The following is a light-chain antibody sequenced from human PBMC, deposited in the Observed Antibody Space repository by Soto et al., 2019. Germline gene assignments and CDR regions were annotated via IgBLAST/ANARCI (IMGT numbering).Light chain of an antibody. J-gene: IGKJ2*03. CDR1: QSVRSH. CDR2: DAS. V-gene: IGKV3-11*01. Sequence: EIVLTQSPDTLSLSPGERATLSCRASQSVRSHLVWYQQKPGQAPRLLIYDASTRATGVPARFSGSGSGTDFTLTISSLEPEDFAVYYCQQRSNWPPPYSFGQGTKLEIK. CDR3: QQRSNWPPPYS.